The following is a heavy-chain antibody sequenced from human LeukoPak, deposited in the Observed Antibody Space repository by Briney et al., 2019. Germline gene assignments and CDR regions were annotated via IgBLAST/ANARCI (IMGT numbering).Heavy chain of an antibody. D-gene: IGHD6-13*01. CDR1: GFTFSSYW. CDR3: ASILAAAGTRWFDP. Sequence: GGSLRLSCAASGFTFSSYWMSWVRQAPGKGLEWLANIKQDGSEKYYVDSVKGRFTISRDNAKNSLYLQMNSLRAEDTAVYYCASILAAAGTRWFDPWGQGTLVTVSS. J-gene: IGHJ5*02. CDR2: IKQDGSEK. V-gene: IGHV3-7*01.